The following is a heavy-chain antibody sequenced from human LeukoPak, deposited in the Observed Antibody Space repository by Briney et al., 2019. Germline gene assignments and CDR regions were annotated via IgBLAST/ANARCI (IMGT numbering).Heavy chain of an antibody. CDR3: ARVAYYDSSGYPDYFDY. CDR1: GYTFTGYY. V-gene: IGHV1-2*02. J-gene: IGHJ4*02. D-gene: IGHD3-22*01. Sequence: ASVKVSCKASGYTFTGYYMHWVRQAPGQGLEWMGWINPNSGGTNYAQKFQGRVTMTRDTSISTAYMELSRLRSDDTAVYYCARVAYYDSSGYPDYFDYWGQGTLVTVSS. CDR2: INPNSGGT.